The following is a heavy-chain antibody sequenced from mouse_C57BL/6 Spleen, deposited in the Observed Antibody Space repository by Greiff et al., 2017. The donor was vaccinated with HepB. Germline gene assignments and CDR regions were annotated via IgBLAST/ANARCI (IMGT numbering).Heavy chain of an antibody. CDR1: GFNIKNTY. CDR3: ARSHGSSLNWDGGCAY. J-gene: IGHJ3*01. V-gene: IGHV14-3*01. D-gene: IGHD1-1*01. CDR2: IDPANGNT. Sequence: EVQLQQSVAELVRPGASVKLSCTASGFNIKNTYMHWVKQRPEQGLEWIGRIDPANGNTKYAPKFQGKATITAETSSNTAYLQLSSLTSEDTAIYYCARSHGSSLNWDGGCAYWGQGTLVTVSA.